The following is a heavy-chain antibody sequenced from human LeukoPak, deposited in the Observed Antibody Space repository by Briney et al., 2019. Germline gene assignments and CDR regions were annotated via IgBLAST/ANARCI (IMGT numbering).Heavy chain of an antibody. V-gene: IGHV3-48*03. D-gene: IGHD6-19*01. CDR1: GFTFSSYE. CDR2: ISSSGSTT. CDR3: VRAGAVAARVGYYFDF. Sequence: GGSLRLSCAASGFTFSSYEMNWVRQAPGKGLEWVSYISSSGSTTYYVDSVKGRFTISRDNAKNSLYLQMNSLRAEDTAVYYCVRAGAVAARVGYYFDFWGQGTLVTVSS. J-gene: IGHJ4*02.